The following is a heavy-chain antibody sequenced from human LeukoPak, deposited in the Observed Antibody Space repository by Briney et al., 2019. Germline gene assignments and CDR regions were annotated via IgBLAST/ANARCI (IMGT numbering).Heavy chain of an antibody. CDR2: ISGSGGST. D-gene: IGHD2-15*01. CDR3: AKDGSGCSGGSCYQNFDY. V-gene: IGHV3-23*01. CDR1: GFTFSSYA. Sequence: GGSLRLSCAASGFTFSSYAMIWVRQAPGKGLEWVSTISGSGGSTYYADSVKGRFTISRDNSKNTLYLQMNSLSGEDTAIYYCAKDGSGCSGGSCYQNFDYWGQGTLVTVSS. J-gene: IGHJ4*02.